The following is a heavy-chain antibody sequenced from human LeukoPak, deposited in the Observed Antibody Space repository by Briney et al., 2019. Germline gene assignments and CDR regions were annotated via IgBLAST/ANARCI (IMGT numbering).Heavy chain of an antibody. J-gene: IGHJ5*02. CDR1: GFTFDDYA. D-gene: IGHD2-2*01. CDR2: ISGSI. V-gene: IGHV3-9*01. Sequence: GRSLRLSCAASGFTFDDYAMHWVRQAPGKGLEWVSGISGSIGYADSVKGRFTISRDNAKNSLYLQMNSLRAEDTALYYCAKGRDKYKLLSKNLFDPWGQGTLVTVSS. CDR3: AKGRDKYKLLSKNLFDP.